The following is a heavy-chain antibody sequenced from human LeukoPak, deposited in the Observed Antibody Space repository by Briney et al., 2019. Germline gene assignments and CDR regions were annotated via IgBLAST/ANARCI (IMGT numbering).Heavy chain of an antibody. D-gene: IGHD3-16*01. Sequence: GGSLRLSGAASGFTVSSNYMSWVRQAPGKGLEWVSVIYSGGSTYYADSVKGRFTISRDNSKNTLYLPMNSLRAEDTAVYYCARFYDYEHYFDYWGQGTLVTVSS. J-gene: IGHJ4*02. CDR3: ARFYDYEHYFDY. CDR1: GFTVSSNY. CDR2: IYSGGST. V-gene: IGHV3-66*01.